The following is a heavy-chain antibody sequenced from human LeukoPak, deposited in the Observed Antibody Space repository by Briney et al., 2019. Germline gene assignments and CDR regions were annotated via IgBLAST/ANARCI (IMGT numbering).Heavy chain of an antibody. CDR2: FDPEDGET. CDR3: AGSYYGGGMFDY. V-gene: IGHV1-24*01. CDR1: GYTLTELS. D-gene: IGHD1-26*01. J-gene: IGHJ4*02. Sequence: ASVTVSCKVSGYTLTELSMHWVRQAPGKGLEWMGGFDPEDGETIYAQKFQGRVTMTEDTSTDTAYMELSSLRSEDTAVHYCAGSYYGGGMFDYWAREPWSPSPQ.